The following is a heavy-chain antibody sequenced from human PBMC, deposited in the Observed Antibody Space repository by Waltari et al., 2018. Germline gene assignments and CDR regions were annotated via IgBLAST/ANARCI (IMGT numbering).Heavy chain of an antibody. V-gene: IGHV1-69*01. CDR1: GVPFNTYG. CDR3: ARGGTRFVERLLFIPLDP. D-gene: IGHD3-3*01. J-gene: IGHJ5*02. CDR2: IIPIIGSP. Sequence: QVQLVQSGAEVKKPGSSLNLSCKAFGVPFNTYGHNLVRQAPGQGLEWMGEIIPIIGSPSYAQKFQGRVKMTADEHTSTSYMELSGLTSEDTAVYYCARGGTRFVERLLFIPLDPWGQGTLVTVSS.